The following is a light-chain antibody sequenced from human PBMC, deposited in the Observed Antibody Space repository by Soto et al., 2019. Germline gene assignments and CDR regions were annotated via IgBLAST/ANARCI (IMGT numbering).Light chain of an antibody. CDR3: NSFTSSTTWV. CDR1: SSDVGGYNY. Sequence: QSALTQPAAVSGSPGQSITISCTGTSSDVGGYNYVSWFQQHPGKAPKLLIYEVNNRPSGVSNRFSGSKSGNTASLTISGLQTEDEADYYCNSFTSSTTWVFGGGTQLTFL. V-gene: IGLV2-14*01. J-gene: IGLJ3*02. CDR2: EVN.